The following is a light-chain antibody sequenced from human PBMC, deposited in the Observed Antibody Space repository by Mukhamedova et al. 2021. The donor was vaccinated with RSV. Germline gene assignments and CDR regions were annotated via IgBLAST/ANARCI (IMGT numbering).Light chain of an antibody. CDR3: NSRDSSGNYV. CDR2: GKN. J-gene: IGLJ1*01. Sequence: YYASWYQQKPGQAPVLVIYGKNNRPSGIPDRFSGSSSGNTASLTITGAQAEDEADYYCNSRDSSGNYVFGTGTKVTVL. CDR1: YY. V-gene: IGLV3-19*01.